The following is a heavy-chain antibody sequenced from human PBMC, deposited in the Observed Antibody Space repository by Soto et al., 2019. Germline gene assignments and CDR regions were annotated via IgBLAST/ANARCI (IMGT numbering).Heavy chain of an antibody. CDR2: IYPGDSDT. Sequence: GESLKISCKGSGYSFTSYWIGWVRQMPGKGLEWMGIIYPGDSDTRYSPSFQGQVTISADKSISTAYLQWSSLKASDTAMYYCAITASDTSYYFDYWGQGTLVTVSS. J-gene: IGHJ4*02. V-gene: IGHV5-51*01. CDR3: AITASDTSYYFDY. D-gene: IGHD5-18*01. CDR1: GYSFTSYW.